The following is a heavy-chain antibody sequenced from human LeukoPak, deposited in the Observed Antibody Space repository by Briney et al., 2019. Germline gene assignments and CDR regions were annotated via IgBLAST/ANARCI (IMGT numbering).Heavy chain of an antibody. CDR3: AKNGWLRSSGLWGDY. V-gene: IGHV3-23*01. CDR1: GFTFSSYA. Sequence: GGSLRLSCVASGFTFSSYAMTWFRQAPGKGLEWVSSFSGGDGSPYHADSVKGRFTISRDNSKSTLYLQMNSLRAEDTAIYYCAKNGWLRSSGLWGDYWGQGALVAVSS. CDR2: FSGGDGSP. J-gene: IGHJ4*02. D-gene: IGHD5-12*01.